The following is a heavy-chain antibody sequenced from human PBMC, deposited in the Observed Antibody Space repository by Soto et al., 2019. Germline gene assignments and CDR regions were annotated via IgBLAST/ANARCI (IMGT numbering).Heavy chain of an antibody. V-gene: IGHV3-30-3*01. D-gene: IGHD6-19*01. CDR3: ARDGYSSGWHTSVFDY. CDR1: GFTFSSYA. J-gene: IGHJ4*02. Sequence: QVQLVESGGGVVQPGRSLRLSCAASGFTFSSYAMHWVRQAPGKGLEWVAVISYDGSNKYYADSVKGRFTISRDNSKNTLYLQMNSLRAEDTAVYYCARDGYSSGWHTSVFDYWGQGTLVTVSS. CDR2: ISYDGSNK.